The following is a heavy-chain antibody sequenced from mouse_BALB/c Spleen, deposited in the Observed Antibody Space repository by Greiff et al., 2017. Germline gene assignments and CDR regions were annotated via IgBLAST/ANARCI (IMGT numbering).Heavy chain of an antibody. CDR1: GFNIKDTY. J-gene: IGHJ4*01. CDR3: ASPGELGGYYAMDY. Sequence: VQLQQSGAELVKPGASVKLSCTASGFNIKDTYMHWVKQRPEQGLEWIGRIDPANGNTKYDPKFQGKATITADTSSNTAHLQLSSLTSEDTAVYYCASPGELGGYYAMDYWGQGTSVTVSS. D-gene: IGHD4-1*01. V-gene: IGHV14-3*02. CDR2: IDPANGNT.